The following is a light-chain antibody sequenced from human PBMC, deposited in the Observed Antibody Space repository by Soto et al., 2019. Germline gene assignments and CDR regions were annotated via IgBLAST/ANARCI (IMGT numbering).Light chain of an antibody. J-gene: IGKJ2*01. V-gene: IGKV1-33*01. CDR2: DAS. CDR3: QPYDNLPYT. CDR1: QDISNY. Sequence: DIQMTQSPSSLSASVGDRVTITCHASQDISNYLNWYQQKPGKAPKLLIYDASNLETGVPSRFSGSGSGTDFTFTISSLQPEDIATYYCQPYDNLPYTFGQGTKLEIK.